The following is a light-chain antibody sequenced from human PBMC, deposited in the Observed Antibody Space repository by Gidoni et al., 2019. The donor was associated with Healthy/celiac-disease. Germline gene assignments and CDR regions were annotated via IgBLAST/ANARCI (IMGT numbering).Light chain of an antibody. CDR3: QQYGISPPVDT. V-gene: IGKV3-20*01. J-gene: IGKJ2*01. CDR2: GPS. CDR1: QSVSSRY. Sequence: EIVLTQSPGTLSLSPGEGATLSCRASQSVSSRYLAWYQQRPGQAPRLLIYGPSSRATGIPDRFSGSGSGTDFTFTISRLESEDLAVYYCQQYGISPPVDTFGQXTKLEIK.